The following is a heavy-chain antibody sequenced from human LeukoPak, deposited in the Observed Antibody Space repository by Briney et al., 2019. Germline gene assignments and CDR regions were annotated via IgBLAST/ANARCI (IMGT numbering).Heavy chain of an antibody. V-gene: IGHV1-2*02. J-gene: IGHJ4*02. D-gene: IGHD3-10*01. CDR2: IHPRRVAT. CDR1: GYSFTSFY. Sequence: ASGTVSYKTSGYSFTSFYIHWVRQAPGQGEEWRGGIHPRRVATNFPQQFQARLPMTSHPSISTAYLDLSRLRSDPTAVYYCARDGDYGTGSYYRGCIDSWGQGTPVTVSP. CDR3: ARDGDYGTGSYYRGCIDS.